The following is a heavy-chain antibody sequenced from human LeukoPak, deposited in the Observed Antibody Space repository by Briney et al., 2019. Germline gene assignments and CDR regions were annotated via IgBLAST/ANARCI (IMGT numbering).Heavy chain of an antibody. Sequence: GESLKISCKGSGYSFTSYWIAWVRQMPGKGLEWMGIIFPGDSDTRYSPSFQGQVTISADKSISTAHLQWSSLKASDTAMYYCARPRDGYNPYYFDYWGQGTLVTVSS. J-gene: IGHJ4*02. D-gene: IGHD5-24*01. CDR3: ARPRDGYNPYYFDY. V-gene: IGHV5-51*01. CDR2: IFPGDSDT. CDR1: GYSFTSYW.